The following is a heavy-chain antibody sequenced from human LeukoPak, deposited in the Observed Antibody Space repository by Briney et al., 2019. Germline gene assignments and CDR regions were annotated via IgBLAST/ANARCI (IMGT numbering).Heavy chain of an antibody. Sequence: PGGSLRLSCAASGFTFGSNVMSWVRQAPGKGLEWVSAITASGDNTYYADSVKGRLTISRDNSKNTLYLQMSSLRAEDTAVYYCAEQGYSSWYEYWGQGTLVTVSS. CDR1: GFTFGSNV. CDR2: ITASGDNT. CDR3: AEQGYSSWYEY. J-gene: IGHJ4*02. V-gene: IGHV3-23*01. D-gene: IGHD6-13*01.